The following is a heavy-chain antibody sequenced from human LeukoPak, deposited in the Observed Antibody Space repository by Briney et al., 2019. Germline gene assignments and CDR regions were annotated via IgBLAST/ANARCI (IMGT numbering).Heavy chain of an antibody. J-gene: IGHJ6*03. CDR3: AREGEWFGDNYYYYMDV. CDR2: IKSDGSST. Sequence: GSLRLSCAASGFTFSSYWMHWVRQAPGKGLVWVSRIKSDGSSTSYADSVKGRVTISRDNAKNTLYLQMNSLRAEDTAVYYCAREGEWFGDNYYYYMDVWGKGTTVTVSS. CDR1: GFTFSSYW. V-gene: IGHV3-74*01. D-gene: IGHD3-10*01.